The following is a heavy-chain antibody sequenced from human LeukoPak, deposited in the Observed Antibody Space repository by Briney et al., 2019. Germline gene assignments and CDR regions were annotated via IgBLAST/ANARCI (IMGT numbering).Heavy chain of an antibody. Sequence: ASVKVSCKASGYTFTSYDINWVLQATGQGLEWMGWMNPNSGNTGYAQKFQGRVTITRNTSISTAYMELSSLRSEDTAVYYCARGRRSSTRVNWFDPWGQGTLVTVSS. CDR1: GYTFTSYD. CDR2: MNPNSGNT. J-gene: IGHJ5*02. D-gene: IGHD2-2*01. V-gene: IGHV1-8*03. CDR3: ARGRRSSTRVNWFDP.